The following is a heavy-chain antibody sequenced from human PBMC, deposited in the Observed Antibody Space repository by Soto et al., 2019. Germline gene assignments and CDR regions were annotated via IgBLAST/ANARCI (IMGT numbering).Heavy chain of an antibody. Sequence: QVQLQESGPGLVKPSETLSLTCTVSGGTISRYYWSWIRQPPGKGLEWIGYMYNTGSTVYNPSFKRRVTIPVATSKHQFSLKLNSVTAADTAVYYCARDLWGYCGTDRDPRDVWGQGTTVTVSS. V-gene: IGHV4-59*01. CDR3: ARDLWGYCGTDRDPRDV. D-gene: IGHD2-21*01. J-gene: IGHJ6*02. CDR2: MYNTGST. CDR1: GGTISRYY.